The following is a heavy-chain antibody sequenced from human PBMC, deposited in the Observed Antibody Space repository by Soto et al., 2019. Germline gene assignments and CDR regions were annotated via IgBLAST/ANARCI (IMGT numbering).Heavy chain of an antibody. J-gene: IGHJ6*02. Sequence: QVQLVESGGGVVQPGRSLRLSCAASGFTFSSYAMHWVRQAPGKGLEWVAVISYDGSNKYYADSVKGRFTISRDNSKNTLYLQMNSLRAEDTAVYYCPRDNGGSSPKQTRAYYYYYGMDVWGQGTTATVSS. CDR3: PRDNGGSSPKQTRAYYYYYGMDV. D-gene: IGHD6-6*01. V-gene: IGHV3-30-3*01. CDR1: GFTFSSYA. CDR2: ISYDGSNK.